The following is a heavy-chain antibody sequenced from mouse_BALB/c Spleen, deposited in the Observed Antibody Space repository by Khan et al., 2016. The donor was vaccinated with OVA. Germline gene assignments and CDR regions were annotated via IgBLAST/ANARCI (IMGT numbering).Heavy chain of an antibody. J-gene: IGHJ2*01. CDR2: INSGSSTI. D-gene: IGHD4-1*01. CDR3: ARGNWAY. Sequence: DVQLVESGGGLVQPGGSRKLSCAASGFTFSSFGMHWVRQAPEKGLEWVAYINSGSSTIYYADPVKGRFTISRDNPKNTLFLQMTTLRSEETAMYYCARGNWAYWGQGTTLTVSS. V-gene: IGHV5-17*02. CDR1: GFTFSSFG.